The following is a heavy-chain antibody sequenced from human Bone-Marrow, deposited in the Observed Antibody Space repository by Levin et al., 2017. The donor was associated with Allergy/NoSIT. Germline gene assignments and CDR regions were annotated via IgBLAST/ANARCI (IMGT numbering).Heavy chain of an antibody. CDR2: ISGSGGST. CDR3: AKRGVVNRTHKFFSHPPRKYYFDY. CDR1: GFTFSSYA. Sequence: GESLKISCAASGFTFSSYAMSWVRQAPGKGLEWVSAISGSGGSTYYADSVKGRFTISRDNSKNTLYLQMNSLRAEDTAVYYCAKRGVVNRTHKFFSHPPRKYYFDYWGQGTLVTVSS. D-gene: IGHD3-10*01. J-gene: IGHJ4*02. V-gene: IGHV3-23*01.